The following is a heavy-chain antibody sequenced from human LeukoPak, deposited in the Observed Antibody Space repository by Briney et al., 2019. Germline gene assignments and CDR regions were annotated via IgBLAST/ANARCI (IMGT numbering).Heavy chain of an antibody. CDR1: GFTFSSYG. V-gene: IGHV3-30*18. CDR2: ISYDGSNK. D-gene: IGHD4-23*01. Sequence: GGSLRLSCAASGFTFSSYGMHWVRQAPGKGLEWVAVISYDGSNKYYADSVKGRLTISRDNSKNTLYLQMNSLRAEDTAVYYCAKVAAGNSVDYWGQGTLVTVSS. CDR3: AKVAAGNSVDY. J-gene: IGHJ4*02.